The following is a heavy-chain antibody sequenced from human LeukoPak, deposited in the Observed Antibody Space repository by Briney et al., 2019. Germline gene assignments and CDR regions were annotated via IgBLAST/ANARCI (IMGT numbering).Heavy chain of an antibody. V-gene: IGHV1-8*02. D-gene: IGHD5-12*01. CDR2: MNPNSGNT. J-gene: IGHJ6*02. CDR3: ARVDIVGTIIYGMDV. Sequence: ASVKVSCKASGGTFSSYAISWVRQATGQGLEWMGWMNPNSGNTGYAQKFQGRVTMTRNTSISTAYMELSSLRSEDTAVYYCARVDIVGTIIYGMDVWGQGTTVTVSS. CDR1: GGTFSSYA.